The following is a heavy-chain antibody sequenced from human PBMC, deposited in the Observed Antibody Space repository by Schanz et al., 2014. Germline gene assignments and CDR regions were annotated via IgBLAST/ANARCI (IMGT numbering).Heavy chain of an antibody. V-gene: IGHV3-23*01. CDR1: GFSFSIFA. J-gene: IGHJ4*02. Sequence: EVQLLESGGGLVQPGGSLRLSCAASGFSFSIFAMTWVRQAPGQGLEWVSTISGSGGDTYPADSVKGRFTISRDSSKNTLYLQMSSLRADDTAVYYCAKSKSQVPRFDYWGQGTLVAVSS. CDR3: AKSKSQVPRFDY. CDR2: ISGSGGDT.